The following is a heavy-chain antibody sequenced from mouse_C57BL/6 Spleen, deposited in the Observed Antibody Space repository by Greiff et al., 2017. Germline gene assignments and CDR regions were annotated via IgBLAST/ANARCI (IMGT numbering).Heavy chain of an antibody. CDR3: ARSLTGIAY. CDR1: GYTFTDYN. V-gene: IGHV1-22*01. Sequence: EVKLVESGPELVKPGASVKMSCKASGYTFTDYNMHWVKQSHGKSLEWIGYINPNNGGTSYNQKFKGKATLTVNKSSSTAYMELRSLTSEDSAVYYCARSLTGIAYWGQGTLVTVSA. J-gene: IGHJ3*01. CDR2: INPNNGGT. D-gene: IGHD4-1*01.